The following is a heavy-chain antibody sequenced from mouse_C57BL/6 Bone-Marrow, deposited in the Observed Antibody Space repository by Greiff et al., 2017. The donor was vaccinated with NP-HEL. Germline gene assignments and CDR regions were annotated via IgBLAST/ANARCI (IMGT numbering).Heavy chain of an antibody. CDR1: GYTFTSYW. Sequence: QVQLQQPGAELVKPGASVKLSCKASGYTFTSYWMHWVKQRPGQGLEWIGMIHPNSGSTNYNEKFKSKATLTVDKSSSTAYMQLSSLTSEDSAVYYCAREGRLRQGLPYWGQGTLVTVSA. J-gene: IGHJ3*01. CDR2: IHPNSGST. CDR3: AREGRLRQGLPY. D-gene: IGHD2-4*01. V-gene: IGHV1-64*01.